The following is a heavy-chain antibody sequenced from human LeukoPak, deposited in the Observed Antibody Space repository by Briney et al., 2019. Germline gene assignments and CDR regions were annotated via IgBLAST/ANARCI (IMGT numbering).Heavy chain of an antibody. CDR2: IYYSGST. V-gene: IGHV4-59*01. Sequence: SETLSLTCTVSGDSFSTYYWSWIRHPPGKGLEWIGYIYYSGSTDYHPSLKSRVTMSLDTSKNQFSLKLSSVTAADTAVYYCARAVISFGAAVAKGFDCWGQGTLVTVSS. CDR3: ARAVISFGAAVAKGFDC. D-gene: IGHD3-16*01. J-gene: IGHJ4*02. CDR1: GDSFSTYY.